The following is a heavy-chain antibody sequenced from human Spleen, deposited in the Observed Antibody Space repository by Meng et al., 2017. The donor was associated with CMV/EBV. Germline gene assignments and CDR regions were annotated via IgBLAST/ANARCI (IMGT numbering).Heavy chain of an antibody. V-gene: IGHV3-23*01. CDR3: AKDRSRLWFAEPDY. D-gene: IGHD3-10*01. Sequence: LTCAASGFTFSSYAMTWVRQAPGKGLEWVSSFGGSGGSTYYADSLKGRFTISRDNSKKTLYLQMNSLRGEDTALYFCAKDRSRLWFAEPDYWGQGTLVTVSS. J-gene: IGHJ4*02. CDR1: GFTFSSYA. CDR2: FGGSGGST.